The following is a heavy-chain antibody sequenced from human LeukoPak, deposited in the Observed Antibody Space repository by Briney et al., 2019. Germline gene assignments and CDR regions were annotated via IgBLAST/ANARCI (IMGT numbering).Heavy chain of an antibody. CDR3: ARSSVYYYGMDV. J-gene: IGHJ6*02. CDR1: GFTFSSYS. CDR2: ISSSSSYI. Sequence: GGSLRLSCAASGFTFSSYSMNWVRQAPGKGLEWVSSISSSSSYIYYADSVKGRFTISRDNAKNSLYPQMNSLRAEDTAVYYCARSSVYYYGMDVWGQGTTVTVSS. V-gene: IGHV3-21*01.